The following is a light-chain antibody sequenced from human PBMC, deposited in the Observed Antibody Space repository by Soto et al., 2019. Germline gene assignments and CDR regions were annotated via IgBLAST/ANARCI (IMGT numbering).Light chain of an antibody. CDR2: AAS. CDR1: QNITNF. V-gene: IGKV1-39*01. CDR3: QESATTRWA. J-gene: IGKJ1*01. Sequence: DIQMTQSPSSLSASVGDRVTIACRASQNITNFLNWYQHNPGKAPNLLIFAASHLQSGVSSRFSGSGSGTAFTLTISSLHPEDFATFYCQESATTRWAFGQGTKVEIK.